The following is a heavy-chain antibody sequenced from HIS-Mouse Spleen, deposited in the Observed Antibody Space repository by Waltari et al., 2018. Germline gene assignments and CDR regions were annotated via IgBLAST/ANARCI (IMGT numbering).Heavy chain of an antibody. Sequence: QVQLVESGGGVVQPGRSLRLSCAASGFTFSSYGMHWVRQAPGKGLEWVAVIWYDGSNKYYADSVKGRFTISRDNSKNTLYLQMNSLRAEDTAVYYCATQSVGIAARPGFAEYFQHWGQGTLVTVSS. CDR1: GFTFSSYG. CDR2: IWYDGSNK. D-gene: IGHD6-6*01. CDR3: ATQSVGIAARPGFAEYFQH. V-gene: IGHV3-33*01. J-gene: IGHJ1*01.